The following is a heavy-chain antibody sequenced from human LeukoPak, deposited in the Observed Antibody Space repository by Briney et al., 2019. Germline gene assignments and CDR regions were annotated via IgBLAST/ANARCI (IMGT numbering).Heavy chain of an antibody. J-gene: IGHJ4*02. CDR2: MNIDGSEK. Sequence: GGSLRLSCAASGFDFQNHVIHWVRQVPGKGLEWVANMNIDGSEKYYADSVKGRFTISRDNARNSVYLQMNGLRVEDTAVYYCARDPVEWELLLDYWGQGTLVTVSS. V-gene: IGHV3-7*01. CDR3: ARDPVEWELLLDY. CDR1: GFDFQNHV. D-gene: IGHD1-26*01.